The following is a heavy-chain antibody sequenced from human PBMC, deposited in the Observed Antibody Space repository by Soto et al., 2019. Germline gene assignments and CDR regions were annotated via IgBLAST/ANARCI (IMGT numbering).Heavy chain of an antibody. CDR3: AKGRGGSGSLTPRVDF. J-gene: IGHJ4*02. CDR1: GFTFNNYA. CDR2: ISGGGDTT. D-gene: IGHD3-10*01. V-gene: IGHV3-23*01. Sequence: EVQLLESGGGLVQPGGSLRLSCAASGFTFNNYAMTWVRQAPGKGLEWVSAISGGGDTTSYADSVKGRFTVSRDSAKNTLYLQMRSLRAEDTALYYCAKGRGGSGSLTPRVDFWGQGTLVTVSS.